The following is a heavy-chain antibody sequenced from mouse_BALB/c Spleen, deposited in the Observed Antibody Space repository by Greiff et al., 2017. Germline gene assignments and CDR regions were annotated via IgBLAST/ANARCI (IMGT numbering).Heavy chain of an antibody. CDR3: ARGYRYPFAY. J-gene: IGHJ3*01. D-gene: IGHD2-14*01. CDR1: GFTFSDYY. Sequence: DVMLVESGGGLVKPGGSLKLSCAASGFTFSDYYMYWVRQTPEKRLEWVATISDGGSYTYYPDSVKGRFTISRDNAKNNLYLQMSSLKSEDTAMYYCARGYRYPFAYWGQGTLVTVSA. CDR2: ISDGGSYT. V-gene: IGHV5-4*02.